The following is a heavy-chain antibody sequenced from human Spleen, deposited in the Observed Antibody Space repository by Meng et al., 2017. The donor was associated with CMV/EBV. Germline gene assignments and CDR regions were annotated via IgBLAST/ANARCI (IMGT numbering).Heavy chain of an antibody. CDR2: INSDGSST. CDR1: GFTFSRYW. V-gene: IGHV3-74*01. D-gene: IGHD3-3*01. CDR3: ARDKRSIRFLEWLPGTYYYYGMDV. J-gene: IGHJ6*02. Sequence: GESLKISCAASGFTFSRYWMHWVRQAPGKGLVWVSRINSDGSSTSYADSVKGRFTISRDNAKNTLYLQMNSLRAEDTAVYYCARDKRSIRFLEWLPGTYYYYGMDVWGQGTTVTVSS.